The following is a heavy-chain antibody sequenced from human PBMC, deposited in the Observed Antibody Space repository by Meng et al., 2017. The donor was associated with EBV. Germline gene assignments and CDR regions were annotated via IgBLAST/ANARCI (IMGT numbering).Heavy chain of an antibody. Sequence: VQSGPSAAEVKKPGSLVKVSCNTSGGPFRNYATSWVRQAPGQGLEWLGGFLPTLGAPNYAQKFHGRVSITADESTSTHYMDLSSLRSEDTAVYYCASESGRGYTPDYWGQGTLVTVSS. CDR3: ASESGRGYTPDY. CDR1: GGPFRNYA. J-gene: IGHJ4*02. D-gene: IGHD3-10*01. CDR2: FLPTLGAP. V-gene: IGHV1-69*01.